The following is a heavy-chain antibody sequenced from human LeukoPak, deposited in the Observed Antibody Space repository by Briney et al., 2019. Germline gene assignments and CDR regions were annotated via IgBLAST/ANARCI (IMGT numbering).Heavy chain of an antibody. J-gene: IGHJ4*02. CDR3: AKAPSPGYCSSTSCYYDY. CDR1: GFTFSNYA. V-gene: IGHV3-23*01. CDR2: ISDNGGST. D-gene: IGHD2-2*01. Sequence: PGGSLRLSCAASGFTFSNYAMSWVRQAPGKGREWVTAISDNGGSTYYADSVKGRFTISRDNSKNTLYLQMNSLRGDDTAVYHCAKAPSPGYCSSTSCYYDYWGQGTLVTVSS.